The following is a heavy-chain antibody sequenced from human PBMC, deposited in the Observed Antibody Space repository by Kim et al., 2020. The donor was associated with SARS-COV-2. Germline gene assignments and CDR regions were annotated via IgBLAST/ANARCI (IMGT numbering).Heavy chain of an antibody. CDR3: ARVGGVIYYYYYMDV. D-gene: IGHD2-21*01. Sequence: SLKGRVTISVDTSKNQFALKLSSVTAADTAVYYCARVGGVIYYYYYMDVWGKGTTVTVSS. V-gene: IGHV4-59*01. J-gene: IGHJ6*03.